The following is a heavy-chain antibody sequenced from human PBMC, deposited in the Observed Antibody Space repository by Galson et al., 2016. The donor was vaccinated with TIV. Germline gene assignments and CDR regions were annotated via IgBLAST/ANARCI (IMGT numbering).Heavy chain of an antibody. CDR2: IYYSGTT. CDR3: GTAGYSNLNYHGMDV. CDR1: GGSISSYY. V-gene: IGHV4-59*01. D-gene: IGHD4-11*01. J-gene: IGHJ6*02. Sequence: LSLTCSVSGGSISSYYWSWIRQPPGKGLEWIGYIYYSGTTKYNPSLKSRVSISADTSKTQLSLRLSSVTAADTAVYYCGTAGYSNLNYHGMDVWGQGTTVTVSS.